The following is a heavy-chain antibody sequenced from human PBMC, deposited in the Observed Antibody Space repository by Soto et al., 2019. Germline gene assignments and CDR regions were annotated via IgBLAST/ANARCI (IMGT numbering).Heavy chain of an antibody. CDR3: ARATYGGLHY. J-gene: IGHJ4*02. D-gene: IGHD4-17*01. CDR2: VYSTGTT. Sequence: PSETLSLTCSVSGGPITYGDYYWTWIRQPPGKGLGFIGYVYSTGTTYYDPSFQSRVMMSQDTSKNEFSMTLSSLTAADTAVYYCARATYGGLHYWGQGTLVTVSS. V-gene: IGHV4-30-4*01. CDR1: GGPITYGDYY.